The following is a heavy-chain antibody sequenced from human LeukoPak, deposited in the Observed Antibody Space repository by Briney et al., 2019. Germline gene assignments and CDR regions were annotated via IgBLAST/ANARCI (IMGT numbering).Heavy chain of an antibody. Sequence: TSETLSLTCTVSGGSISSRGYYWGWIRQPPGKGLEWIGSIYYSGSTYYNPSLESRVTISVDTSKNQFSLKLSSVTAADTAVYYCARISSGWPNWFDPWGQGTLVTVSS. J-gene: IGHJ5*02. CDR1: GGSISSRGYY. CDR2: IYYSGST. D-gene: IGHD6-19*01. V-gene: IGHV4-39*01. CDR3: ARISSGWPNWFDP.